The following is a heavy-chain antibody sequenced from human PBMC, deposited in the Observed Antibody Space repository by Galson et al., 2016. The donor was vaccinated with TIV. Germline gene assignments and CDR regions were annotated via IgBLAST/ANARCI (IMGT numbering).Heavy chain of an antibody. V-gene: IGHV3-15*01. D-gene: IGHD2-15*01. Sequence: SLRLSCAASGFIFSNAWMSWVRQAPGKGLEWVARIKSNFDGGTTDYAAPVKGKFTISRHDSKNTLFLQMNRLKTEDTAVYYCTTELGYCSGGYCYYFDYWVQGTLVTVSS. J-gene: IGHJ4*02. CDR1: GFIFSNAW. CDR3: TTELGYCSGGYCYYFDY. CDR2: IKSNFDGGTT.